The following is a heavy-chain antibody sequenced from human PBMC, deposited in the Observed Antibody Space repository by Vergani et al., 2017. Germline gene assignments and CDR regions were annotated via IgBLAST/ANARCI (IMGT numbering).Heavy chain of an antibody. V-gene: IGHV3-9*01. Sequence: EVQLVESGGGLVQPGRSLRLSCAASGFTFDDYAMHWVRQAPGKGLEWVSVISWNSGSTGYADSVKGRFTISRDNAKNSLYLQMNSLRAEDTALYYCAKGASTSCYGWFDPWGQGTLVTVSS. J-gene: IGHJ5*02. CDR2: ISWNSGST. CDR3: AKGASTSCYGWFDP. D-gene: IGHD2-2*01. CDR1: GFTFDDYA.